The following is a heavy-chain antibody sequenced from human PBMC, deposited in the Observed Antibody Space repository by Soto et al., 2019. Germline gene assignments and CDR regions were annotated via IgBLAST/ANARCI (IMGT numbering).Heavy chain of an antibody. D-gene: IGHD5-12*01. Sequence: GASVKLYCKASGYTFFTYDISWVRQAPGQGLEWMGWISTYSGDTKYAQKFQGRVTMTTDTSTTTAYLELRSLRSDDTAVYYCARHHGPTTSENWFDPWGQGTLVTVSS. J-gene: IGHJ5*02. CDR3: ARHHGPTTSENWFDP. CDR2: ISTYSGDT. V-gene: IGHV1-18*01. CDR1: GYTFFTYD.